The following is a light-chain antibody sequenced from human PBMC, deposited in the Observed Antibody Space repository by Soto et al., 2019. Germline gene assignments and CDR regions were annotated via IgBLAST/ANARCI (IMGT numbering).Light chain of an antibody. CDR2: GAS. Sequence: IEWTQPPCTLSLSPGARATLSCRASQSVSSSYLAWYQQNPDHAPRLLIYGASSTATGIPDRFSGSGSGTDFTLTISRLEPEDLAVYYCQQYGSPRFGGGTKVDIK. CDR1: QSVSSSY. V-gene: IGKV3-20*01. CDR3: QQYGSPR. J-gene: IGKJ4*01.